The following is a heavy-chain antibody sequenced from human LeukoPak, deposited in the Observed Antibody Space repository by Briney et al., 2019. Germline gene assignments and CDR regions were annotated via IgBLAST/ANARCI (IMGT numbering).Heavy chain of an antibody. D-gene: IGHD3-22*01. Sequence: PGGSLRLSCAASGFTFSSYAMHWVRQAPGKGLEWVAVISYDGSNKYYADSVKGQFTISRDNSKNTLYLQMNSLRAEDTAVYYCARASHYYDSSGYYYGRGSLDYWGQGTLVTVSS. CDR2: ISYDGSNK. CDR1: GFTFSSYA. V-gene: IGHV3-30*04. J-gene: IGHJ4*02. CDR3: ARASHYYDSSGYYYGRGSLDY.